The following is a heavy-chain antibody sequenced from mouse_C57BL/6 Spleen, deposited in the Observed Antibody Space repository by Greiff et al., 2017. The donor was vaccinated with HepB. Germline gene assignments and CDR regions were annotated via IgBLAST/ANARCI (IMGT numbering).Heavy chain of an antibody. CDR2: INPSTGGT. D-gene: IGHD2-5*01. CDR3: ARPGDSNQGWFAY. Sequence: VQLQQSGPELVKPGASVKISCKASGYSFTGYYMNWVKQSPEKSLEWIGEINPSTGGTTYNQKFKAKATLTVDKSSSTAYMQLKSLTSEDSAVYYCARPGDSNQGWFAYWGQGTLVTVSA. CDR1: GYSFTGYY. J-gene: IGHJ3*01. V-gene: IGHV1-42*01.